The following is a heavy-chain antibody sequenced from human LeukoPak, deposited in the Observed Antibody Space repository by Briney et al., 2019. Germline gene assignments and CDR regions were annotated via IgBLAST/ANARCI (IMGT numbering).Heavy chain of an antibody. CDR3: ARSGYWSSSSCYFYYYYYMDV. D-gene: IGHD2-2*01. Sequence: GGSLRLSCAASGFTVDDYGMNWVSQAPGKGLEWVSGINWYGGSTGYADSVKGRFTIGRDSAKNSAYLQMDSLGVEDTALHYCARSGYWSSSSCYFYYYYYMDVWGKGTTVTVSS. CDR1: GFTVDDYG. V-gene: IGHV3-20*04. CDR2: INWYGGST. J-gene: IGHJ6*03.